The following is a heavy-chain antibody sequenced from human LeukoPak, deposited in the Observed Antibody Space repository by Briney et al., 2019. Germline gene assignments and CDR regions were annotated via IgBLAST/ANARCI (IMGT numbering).Heavy chain of an antibody. V-gene: IGHV1-69*05. J-gene: IGHJ3*02. D-gene: IGHD3-9*01. CDR3: ARASLNYRNYDILTGYYRRGAFDI. CDR1: GGTFSSYA. Sequence: SVKVSCKASGGTFSSYAISWVRQAPGQGLEWMGGIIPIFGTANYAQKFQGRVTITTDGSTSTAYMELSSLRSEDTAVYYCARASLNYRNYDILTGYYRRGAFDIWGQGTMVTVSS. CDR2: IIPIFGTA.